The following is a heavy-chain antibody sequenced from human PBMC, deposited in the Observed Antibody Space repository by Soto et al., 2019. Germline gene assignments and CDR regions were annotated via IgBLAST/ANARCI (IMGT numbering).Heavy chain of an antibody. J-gene: IGHJ4*02. D-gene: IGHD1-26*01. Sequence: QMQLVQSGAEVKRTGSTVTVSCKALGNTFTYRYIHWVRQAPGQALEWMGWITPFSGDVHYAQKFQERVTITRDRSINTAYMRRSSLRPEDTAMYYCAGGGAGSGPFTWELPDHWGQGTLVTVSS. V-gene: IGHV1-45*02. CDR2: ITPFSGDV. CDR1: GNTFTYRY. CDR3: AGGGAGSGPFTWELPDH.